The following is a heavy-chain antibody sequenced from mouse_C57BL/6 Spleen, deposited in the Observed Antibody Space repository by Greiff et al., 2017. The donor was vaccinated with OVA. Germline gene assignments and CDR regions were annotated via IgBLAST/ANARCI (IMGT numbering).Heavy chain of an antibody. CDR2: INPNYGTT. CDR1: GYSFTDYN. Sequence: EVKLMESGPELVKPGASVKISCKASGYSFTDYNMNWVKQSNGKSLEWIGVINPNYGTTSYNQKFKGKATLTVDQSSSTAYMQLNSLTSEGSAVYYCAREATVVFDYWGQGTTLTVSS. CDR3: AREATVVFDY. J-gene: IGHJ2*01. V-gene: IGHV1-39*01. D-gene: IGHD1-1*01.